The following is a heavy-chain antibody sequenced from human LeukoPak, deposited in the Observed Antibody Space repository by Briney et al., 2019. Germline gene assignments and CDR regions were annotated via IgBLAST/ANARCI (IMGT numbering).Heavy chain of an antibody. CDR1: GYTFTSYY. CDR2: INPSGGST. CDR3: ARDPGYDFWSGYYTTAQLDY. J-gene: IGHJ4*02. Sequence: ASVKVSCKASGYTFTSYYMHCVRQAPAQGREWMRVINPSGGSTIYAQNFQGRVTMTRDTSTSTVYMELSSLRSEDTAVYYCARDPGYDFWSGYYTTAQLDYWGQGTLVTVSS. V-gene: IGHV1-46*03. D-gene: IGHD3-3*01.